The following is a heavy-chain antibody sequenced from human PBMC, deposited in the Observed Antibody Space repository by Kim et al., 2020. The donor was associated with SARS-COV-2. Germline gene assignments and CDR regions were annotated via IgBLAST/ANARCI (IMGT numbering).Heavy chain of an antibody. D-gene: IGHD3-10*01. J-gene: IGHJ4*02. CDR3: ARGGGFGELLSY. Sequence: KNSQKFQGRVTITRDTSASTAYMELSSLRSEDTAVYYCARGGGFGELLSYWGQGTLVTVSS. V-gene: IGHV1-3*01.